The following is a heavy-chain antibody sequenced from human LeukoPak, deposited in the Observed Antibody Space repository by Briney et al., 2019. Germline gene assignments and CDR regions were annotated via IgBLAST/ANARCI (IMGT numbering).Heavy chain of an antibody. CDR1: GFTVSSNS. D-gene: IGHD3-22*01. CDR2: IYSGGNA. V-gene: IGHV3-66*01. J-gene: IGHJ4*02. Sequence: GGSLRLSCTVSGFTVSSNSMSWVRQAPGKGLEWVSFIYSGGNAHYSDSVKGRFTISRDNSKNTLYLQMNSLRAEDTAVYYCARGQLYYDSSGFDYWGQGTLVTVSS. CDR3: ARGQLYYDSSGFDY.